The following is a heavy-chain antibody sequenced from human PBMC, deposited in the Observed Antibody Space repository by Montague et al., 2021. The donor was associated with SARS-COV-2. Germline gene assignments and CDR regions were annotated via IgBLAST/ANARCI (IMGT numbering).Heavy chain of an antibody. CDR2: INHSGST. Sequence: SETLSLTCAVYGGSFSSYYWSWIRQPPGQGLEWIGEINHSGSTNXNPSLKSRVTISVDTSKNQFSLTLSSRTDADTAVYYCAREAGLRITMVRGVHGVYGMDVWGQGTTVTVSS. J-gene: IGHJ6*02. CDR3: AREAGLRITMVRGVHGVYGMDV. CDR1: GGSFSSYY. D-gene: IGHD3-10*01. V-gene: IGHV4-34*01.